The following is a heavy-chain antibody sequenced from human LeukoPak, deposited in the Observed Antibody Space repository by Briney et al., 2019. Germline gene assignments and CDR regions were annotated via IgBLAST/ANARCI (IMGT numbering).Heavy chain of an antibody. J-gene: IGHJ5*02. CDR3: ARGRVSWFDP. CDR2: INHSGST. Sequence: SETLSLTCAVYGGSFSGYYWSWIRQPPGKGLEWIGEINHSGSTNYNPSLKSRVTISVDTSKNQFPLKLSSVTAADTAVYYCARGRVSWFDPWGQGTLVTVSS. V-gene: IGHV4-34*01. CDR1: GGSFSGYY.